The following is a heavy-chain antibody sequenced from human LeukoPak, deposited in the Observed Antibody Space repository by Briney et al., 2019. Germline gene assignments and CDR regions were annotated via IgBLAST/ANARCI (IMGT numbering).Heavy chain of an antibody. Sequence: GGSLRLSCAASGFTFSRYAMHWVRQAPGKGREGVAVISYDGSNKYYADSVKGRFTISRDNSKNTLYLQMNSLTAEDTAVYYCARDYYDYAWGSYRYYFDYWGQGTLVTVSS. CDR1: GFTFSRYA. CDR3: ARDYYDYAWGSYRYYFDY. CDR2: ISYDGSNK. J-gene: IGHJ4*02. D-gene: IGHD3-16*02. V-gene: IGHV3-30*04.